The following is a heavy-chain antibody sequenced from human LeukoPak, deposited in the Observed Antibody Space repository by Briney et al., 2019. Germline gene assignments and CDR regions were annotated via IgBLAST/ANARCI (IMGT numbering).Heavy chain of an antibody. D-gene: IGHD3-10*01. Sequence: GGSLRLSCTASGFTFGDYAMSWVRQAPGKGLEWVGFIRSKAYGGTTEYAASVKGRFTISRDDSKSIAYLQMNSLKTEDTAVYYCTREDLDGSGTLVGYWGQGTLVTVSS. CDR1: GFTFGDYA. J-gene: IGHJ4*02. V-gene: IGHV3-49*04. CDR3: TREDLDGSGTLVGY. CDR2: IRSKAYGGTT.